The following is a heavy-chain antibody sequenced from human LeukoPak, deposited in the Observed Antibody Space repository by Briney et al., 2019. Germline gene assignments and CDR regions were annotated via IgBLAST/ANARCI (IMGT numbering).Heavy chain of an antibody. CDR2: ISADGRIQ. D-gene: IGHD5-12*01. V-gene: IGHV3-30*03. CDR1: GFTFSTYS. J-gene: IGHJ4*02. CDR3: AREFGHDRWYFDY. Sequence: GGSLRLSCAVSGFTFSTYSIHWVRQAPGKGLEWVTVISADGRIQYYSDSVKGRFTISRDNSLNTLHLQMNNLRAGDTAVYYCAREFGHDRWYFDYWGQGALVTVSS.